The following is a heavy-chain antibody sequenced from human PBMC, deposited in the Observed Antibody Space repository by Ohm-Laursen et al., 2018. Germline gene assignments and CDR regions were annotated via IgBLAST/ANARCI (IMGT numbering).Heavy chain of an antibody. V-gene: IGHV3-74*01. CDR2: TKSDGSRT. Sequence: SLRLSCAASGFIFSNYWMHWVRQAPGKGLVWVSRTKSDGSRTSYADSVKGRFTISRDNAKNTLHLQMSSLRAEDTAVYYCARAPYGSGSHYDDWGQGTLVTVSS. CDR3: ARAPYGSGSHYDD. D-gene: IGHD3-10*01. CDR1: GFIFSNYW. J-gene: IGHJ4*02.